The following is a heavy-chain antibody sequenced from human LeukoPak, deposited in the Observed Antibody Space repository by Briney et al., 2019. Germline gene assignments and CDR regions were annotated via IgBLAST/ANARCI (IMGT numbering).Heavy chain of an antibody. Sequence: GGSLRLSCAASGFTFSSYAMSWVRQAPGKGLEWVSAISGSGGSTYYADSVKGRFTISRDNSKNTLYLQMNSLRAEDTAVYYCAKSESSGWYEGAYYFDYWGQGTLVTVSS. D-gene: IGHD6-19*01. CDR1: GFTFSSYA. J-gene: IGHJ4*02. V-gene: IGHV3-23*01. CDR3: AKSESSGWYEGAYYFDY. CDR2: ISGSGGST.